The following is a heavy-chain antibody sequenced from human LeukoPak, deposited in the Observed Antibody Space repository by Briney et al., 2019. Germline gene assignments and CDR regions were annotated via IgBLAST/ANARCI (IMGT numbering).Heavy chain of an antibody. Sequence: PGGSLRLSCAASGFTFSSYAMSWVRQAPGKGLKWVSAISGSGGSKNYADSVKGRFTISRDNSKNTLYLQMNSLRAEDTAVYYCAKDSYSGSFYWGQGTLVTVSS. J-gene: IGHJ4*02. V-gene: IGHV3-23*01. CDR1: GFTFSSYA. CDR2: ISGSGGSK. D-gene: IGHD1-26*01. CDR3: AKDSYSGSFY.